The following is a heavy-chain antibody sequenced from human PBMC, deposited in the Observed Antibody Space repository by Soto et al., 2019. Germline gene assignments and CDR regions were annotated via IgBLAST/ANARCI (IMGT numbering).Heavy chain of an antibody. CDR2: MSGSGGST. V-gene: IGHV3-23*01. D-gene: IGHD4-4*01. CDR1: GFTFSGYA. CDR3: AKDLYSNYAKSGEGFYDY. Sequence: LRLSCAASGFTFSGYAMSWVRQAPVKGLEWVSAMSGSGGSTYYADSVKGRFTISRDNSKNTLYLQMNSLRAEDTAVYYCAKDLYSNYAKSGEGFYDYWGQGTLVTVSS. J-gene: IGHJ4*02.